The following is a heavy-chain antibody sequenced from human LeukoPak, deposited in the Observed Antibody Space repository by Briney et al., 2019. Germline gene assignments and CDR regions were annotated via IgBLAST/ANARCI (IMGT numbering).Heavy chain of an antibody. CDR1: GFTFSSYA. CDR3: ARDPGEANFFDY. Sequence: PGGSLRLSCAASGFTFSSYAMHWVRQAPGKGLEWVAVISYDGSNKYYADSVKGRFTISRDNSKNTLYLQMNSLRAEDTAVYYCARDPGEANFFDYWGQEPWSPSPQ. CDR2: ISYDGSNK. D-gene: IGHD1-14*01. V-gene: IGHV3-30-3*01. J-gene: IGHJ4*01.